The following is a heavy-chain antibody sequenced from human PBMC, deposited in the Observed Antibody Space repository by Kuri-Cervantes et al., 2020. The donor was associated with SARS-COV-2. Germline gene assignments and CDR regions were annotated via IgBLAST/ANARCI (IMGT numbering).Heavy chain of an antibody. J-gene: IGHJ4*02. CDR2: INPSGGST. Sequence: GGSLRLSCKASGGTFSSYAISWVRQAPGQGLEWMGIINPSGGSTSYAQKFQGRVTMTRDTSTSTVYMELSSLRSEDTAVYYCARDHEYCSSTSCYRVALYWGQGTLVTVSS. CDR3: ARDHEYCSSTSCYRVALY. D-gene: IGHD2-2*02. V-gene: IGHV1-46*01. CDR1: GGTFSSYA.